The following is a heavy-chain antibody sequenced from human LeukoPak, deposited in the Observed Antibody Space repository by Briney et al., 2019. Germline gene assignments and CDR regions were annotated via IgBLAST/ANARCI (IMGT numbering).Heavy chain of an antibody. CDR2: ISADNGDT. V-gene: IGHV1-3*01. J-gene: IGHJ4*02. CDR1: GYTFTSYT. Sequence: ASVKVSCKASGYTFTSYTIHWVRQAPGQRLEWMGWISADNGDTKSSQRFQGRVTITRDTSTSTVYMELSSLRSEDTAVYYCARVRYCGGDCYSQVFDYWGQGTLVTVSS. CDR3: ARVRYCGGDCYSQVFDY. D-gene: IGHD2-21*02.